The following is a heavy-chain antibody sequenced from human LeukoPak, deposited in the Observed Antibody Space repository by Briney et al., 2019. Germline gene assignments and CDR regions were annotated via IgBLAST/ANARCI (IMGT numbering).Heavy chain of an antibody. D-gene: IGHD3-16*02. CDR2: ISAYNGDT. Sequence: ASVKVSCKTSGYTSTSYGISWMRQAPGQGLEWMGWISAYNGDTNFARKFQGRVTMTTDRSTSTAYMELSSLRSDDTAVYYCARRPIGYYYYYMDVWGKGTTVTVSS. V-gene: IGHV1-18*01. J-gene: IGHJ6*03. CDR1: GYTSTSYG. CDR3: ARRPIGYYYYYMDV.